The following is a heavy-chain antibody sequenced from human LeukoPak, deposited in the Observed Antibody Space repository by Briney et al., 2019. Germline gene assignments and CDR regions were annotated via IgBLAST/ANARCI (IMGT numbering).Heavy chain of an antibody. V-gene: IGHV3-33*01. CDR2: IWYDGSNK. J-gene: IGHJ4*02. D-gene: IGHD6-13*01. Sequence: PGGSLRLSCAASGFTFSSYGMHWVRQAPDKGLEWVAVIWYDGSNKYYADSVKGRFTISRDNSKNTLYLQMNSLRAEDTAVYYCARKSIAAAGFFDYWGQGTLVTVSS. CDR3: ARKSIAAAGFFDY. CDR1: GFTFSSYG.